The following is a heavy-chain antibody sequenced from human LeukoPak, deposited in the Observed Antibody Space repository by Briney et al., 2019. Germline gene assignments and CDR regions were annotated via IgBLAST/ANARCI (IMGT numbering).Heavy chain of an antibody. CDR3: AADISMKTMAY. V-gene: IGHV3-74*01. CDR1: GFTFSSYY. Sequence: PGGSLRLSCAASGFTFSSYYIHWVRQAPGKGLVWVSRIDSDGNITTYADSVKGRFTISRDNAKNTLYLQMNSLRAEDTAVYYCAADISMKTMAYWGQGTLVTVSS. D-gene: IGHD3-22*01. CDR2: IDSDGNIT. J-gene: IGHJ4*02.